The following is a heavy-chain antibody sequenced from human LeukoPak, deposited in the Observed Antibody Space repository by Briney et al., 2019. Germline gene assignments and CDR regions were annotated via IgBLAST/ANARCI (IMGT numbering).Heavy chain of an antibody. J-gene: IGHJ4*02. V-gene: IGHV4-39*07. CDR1: GGSISSGSYY. CDR2: IYYSGST. CDR3: ARVYRIAVAIDY. D-gene: IGHD6-19*01. Sequence: SETLSLTCTVSGGSISSGSYYWGWIRQPPGKGLEWIGSIYYSGSTYYNPSLKSRVTISVDTSKNQFSLKLSFVTAADTAVYYCARVYRIAVAIDYWGQGTLVTVSS.